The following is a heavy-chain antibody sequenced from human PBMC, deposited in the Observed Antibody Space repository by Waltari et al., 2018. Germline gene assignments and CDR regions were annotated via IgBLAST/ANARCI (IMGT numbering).Heavy chain of an antibody. CDR2: MSYSGAT. D-gene: IGHD1-1*01. Sequence: VWVRQPPGQGLELIGTMSYSGATYSSPSLNSRVTISRDTSKNQLSLKLASMTAADTAVYFCATYLGASLGTAAFDVWGQGTMVTVSS. CDR3: ATYLGASLGTAAFDV. J-gene: IGHJ3*01. V-gene: IGHV4-39*01.